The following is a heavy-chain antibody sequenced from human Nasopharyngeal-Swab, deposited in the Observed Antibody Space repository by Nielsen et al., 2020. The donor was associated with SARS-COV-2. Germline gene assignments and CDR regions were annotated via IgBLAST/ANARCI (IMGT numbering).Heavy chain of an antibody. V-gene: IGHV3-9*01. CDR2: ISWNSGSI. Sequence: SLKISCAASGFTFDDYAMHWVRQAPGKGLEWVSGISWNSGSIGYADSVKGRFTISRDNAKNSLYPQMNSLRAEDTALYYCAKESVYGDYVHGAFDIWGQGTMVTVSS. CDR3: AKESVYGDYVHGAFDI. CDR1: GFTFDDYA. J-gene: IGHJ3*02. D-gene: IGHD4-17*01.